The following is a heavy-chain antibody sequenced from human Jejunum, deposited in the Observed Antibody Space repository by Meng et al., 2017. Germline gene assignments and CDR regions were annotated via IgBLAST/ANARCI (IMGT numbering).Heavy chain of an antibody. V-gene: IGHV4-39*02. D-gene: IGHD2-15*01. CDR3: ARALGGGFYSYYFDS. J-gene: IGHJ4*02. CDR1: GGSISSSSYY. CDR2: IFYSGST. Sequence: QLQLQESGPGLVKPSETLSLTCTLSGGSISSSSYYWGWIRQPPGKGLEWIWNIFYSGSTYYNPSLKSRVTISVDTSKNQFSLKLSPVTAAETAVYYCARALGGGFYSYYFDSWGQGTLVTVSS.